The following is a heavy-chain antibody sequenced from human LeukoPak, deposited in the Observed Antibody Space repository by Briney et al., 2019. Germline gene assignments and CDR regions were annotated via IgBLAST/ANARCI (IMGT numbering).Heavy chain of an antibody. CDR1: GGSFSGYY. Sequence: SGTLSLTCAVYGGSFSGYYWSWIRQPPGKGLEWIGYIYYSGSTYYNPSLKSRVTISVDTSKNQFSLKLSSVTAADTAVYYCARFAYCGGHCWYYFDYWGQGSLVTVSS. CDR3: ARFAYCGGHCWYYFDY. D-gene: IGHD2-21*02. V-gene: IGHV4-34*01. CDR2: IYYSGST. J-gene: IGHJ4*02.